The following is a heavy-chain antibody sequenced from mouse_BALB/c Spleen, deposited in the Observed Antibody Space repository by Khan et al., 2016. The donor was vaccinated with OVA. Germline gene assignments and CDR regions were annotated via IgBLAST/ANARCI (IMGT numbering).Heavy chain of an antibody. V-gene: IGHV3-2*02. J-gene: IGHJ4*01. CDR2: ISSSGST. CDR1: GYSITSDYA. CDR3: ARDGSRYNYAMDY. D-gene: IGHD2-3*01. Sequence: EVQLQESGPGLVKPSQSLSLTCTVTGYSITSDYAWNWIRQFPGNKLEWMGYISSSGSTNYNPALKSRISITRDTSKNPFFLQLNSVTTEDTATYYCARDGSRYNYAMDYWGRGTSVTVSS.